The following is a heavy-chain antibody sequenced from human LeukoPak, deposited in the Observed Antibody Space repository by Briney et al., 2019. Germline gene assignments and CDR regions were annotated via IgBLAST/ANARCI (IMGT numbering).Heavy chain of an antibody. J-gene: IGHJ5*02. Sequence: ASVKVSCKASGGTFSSYTISGVRQAPGQGLEWMGRIIPILGIANYAQKFQGRVTITADKSTSTAYMELSSLRSEDTAVYYCARDWGSRGENWFDPWGQGTLVTVYS. CDR3: ARDWGSRGENWFDP. CDR2: IIPILGIA. D-gene: IGHD3-16*01. CDR1: GGTFSSYT. V-gene: IGHV1-69*04.